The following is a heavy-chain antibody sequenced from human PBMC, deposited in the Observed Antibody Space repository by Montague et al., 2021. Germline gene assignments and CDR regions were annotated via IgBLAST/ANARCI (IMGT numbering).Heavy chain of an antibody. J-gene: IGHJ6*03. Sequence: SLRLSCAPSGFTFSSYAMHWVCQAPGRGLEWVAVISYDGIKEYYADSVRGRLTISRDNSNNTLYMQMNSLRAEDTAMYYCARASSYGKSSYYYMDVWGRGTTVTVSS. D-gene: IGHD4-17*01. CDR1: GFTFSSYA. CDR2: ISYDGIKE. V-gene: IGHV3-30-3*01. CDR3: ARASSYGKSSYYYMDV.